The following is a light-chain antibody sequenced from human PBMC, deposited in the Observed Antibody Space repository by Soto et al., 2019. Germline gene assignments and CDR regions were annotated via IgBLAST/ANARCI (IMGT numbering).Light chain of an antibody. Sequence: ETVMTQSPGTLSVSLGERATLSCRASQSVSIHLAWYQQKPGQAPRLLIYDTYTRATGIPARFSGSGSGTEFTLTISSLQSEDFAVYYCQQYNNWPRTFGQGTKWIS. J-gene: IGKJ1*01. CDR1: QSVSIH. CDR2: DTY. CDR3: QQYNNWPRT. V-gene: IGKV3-15*01.